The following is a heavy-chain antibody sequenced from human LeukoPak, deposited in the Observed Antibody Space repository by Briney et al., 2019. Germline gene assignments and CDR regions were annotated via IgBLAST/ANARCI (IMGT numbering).Heavy chain of an antibody. CDR3: AKVDYGESGVY. CDR1: GFTFSSYA. Sequence: GGSLRLSCAASGFTFSSYAMHWVRQAPGKGLEWVAIISYDGKTKKYVDSVKGRFNISRDNSKDTLYLQMNSLREEDTAVYYCAKVDYGESGVYWGQGTLVSVSS. CDR2: ISYDGKTK. V-gene: IGHV3-30*04. D-gene: IGHD4/OR15-4a*01. J-gene: IGHJ4*02.